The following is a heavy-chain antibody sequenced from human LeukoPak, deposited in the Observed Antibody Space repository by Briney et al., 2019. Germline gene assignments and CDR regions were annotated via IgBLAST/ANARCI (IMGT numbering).Heavy chain of an antibody. CDR3: ARVKSSGWGIGFAY. CDR2: IYHSGST. V-gene: IGHV4-38-2*02. CDR1: GYSISSGYY. D-gene: IGHD6-19*01. Sequence: PSETLSLTCTVSGYSISSGYYWGWIRQPPGKGLEWIESIYHSGSTYYNPSLKSRVTISVDTSKNQFSLKLSSVTAADTAVYYCARVKSSGWGIGFAYWGQGTLVTVSS. J-gene: IGHJ4*02.